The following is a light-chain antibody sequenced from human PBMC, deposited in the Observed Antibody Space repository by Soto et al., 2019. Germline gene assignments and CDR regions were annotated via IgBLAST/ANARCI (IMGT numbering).Light chain of an antibody. J-gene: IGLJ2*01. CDR3: SSFTSSSTLVV. V-gene: IGLV2-14*01. CDR1: SSDVGRYNY. Sequence: QSALTQPASVSGSPGQSITISCTGTSSDVGRYNYVSWYQHHPGKAPKLMISEVSNRPSGVSNRFSGSKSGNTASLTISGLQAEDEADYYCSSFTSSSTLVVFGGGTKVTVL. CDR2: EVS.